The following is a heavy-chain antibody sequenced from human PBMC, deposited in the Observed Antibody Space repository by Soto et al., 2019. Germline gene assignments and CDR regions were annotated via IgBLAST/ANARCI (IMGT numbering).Heavy chain of an antibody. CDR3: ARDSDASVTH. D-gene: IGHD4-17*01. Sequence: QVHLVQSGAEVKKPGASVKVSCKASGYTFTAYAIHWVRQAPGQGLEWMAWINAGNGDTKYSQKFQGRVTVTRDTSASTVYMELSSLRSEETAVYYCARDSDASVTHWGQGTLVTVSS. V-gene: IGHV1-3*01. J-gene: IGHJ4*02. CDR2: INAGNGDT. CDR1: GYTFTAYA.